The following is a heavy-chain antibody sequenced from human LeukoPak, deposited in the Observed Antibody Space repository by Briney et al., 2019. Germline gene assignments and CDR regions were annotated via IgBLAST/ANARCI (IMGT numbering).Heavy chain of an antibody. J-gene: IGHJ6*02. V-gene: IGHV5-51*01. CDR3: ARSTTVVTEDYYYYYGMDV. Sequence: GASLQISSKASGYSFTSYWIGWVRQMPGKGLEWMGIIYPGDSDTRYSPSSQGQVTISADKSISTAYLQWSSLKASDTAMYYCARSTTVVTEDYYYYYGMDVWGQGTTVTVSS. CDR1: GYSFTSYW. CDR2: IYPGDSDT. D-gene: IGHD4-23*01.